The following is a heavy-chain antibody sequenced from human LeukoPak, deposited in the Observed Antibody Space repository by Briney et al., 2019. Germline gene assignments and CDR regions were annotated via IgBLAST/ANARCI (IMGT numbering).Heavy chain of an antibody. D-gene: IGHD6-13*01. CDR3: ARADIAAAGIDY. CDR2: IYYSGST. Sequence: PSETLSLTCTVSGGSISSGGYYWSWIRQHPGKGLEWIGYIYYSGSTYYNPSLKSRVTISVDTSKNQFSLKLSSVTAADTAVYYCARADIAAAGIDYWGQGTLVTVSS. J-gene: IGHJ4*02. CDR1: GGSISSGGYY. V-gene: IGHV4-31*03.